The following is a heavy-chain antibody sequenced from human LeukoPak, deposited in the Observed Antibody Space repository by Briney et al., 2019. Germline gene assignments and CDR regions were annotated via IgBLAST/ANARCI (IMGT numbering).Heavy chain of an antibody. J-gene: IGHJ4*02. CDR1: GYTFTSYY. V-gene: IGHV1-46*01. CDR3: ARLYYDILTGYYWYYFDY. D-gene: IGHD3-9*01. CDR2: INPSGGST. Sequence: ASVKVSCKASGYTFTSYYMHWVRQAPGQGLEWMGIINPSGGSTSYAQKFQGRVTMTRDMSTSTVYMELSSLRSEDTAVYYCARLYYDILTGYYWYYFDYWGQGTLVTVSS.